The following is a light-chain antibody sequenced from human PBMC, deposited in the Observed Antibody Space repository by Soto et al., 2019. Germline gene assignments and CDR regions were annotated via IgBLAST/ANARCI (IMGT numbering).Light chain of an antibody. V-gene: IGLV1-44*01. J-gene: IGLJ3*02. CDR3: ATWDDSLQGWV. Sequence: QPVLTQPPSASGTPGQRVTISCSGSSSNIGTNTVTWYQQLPGTAPKLLIDSNNQRPSGVPDRFSGSKSGSSASLAISGLQSEDEADYYCATWDDSLQGWVFGGGTKVTVL. CDR1: SSNIGTNT. CDR2: SNN.